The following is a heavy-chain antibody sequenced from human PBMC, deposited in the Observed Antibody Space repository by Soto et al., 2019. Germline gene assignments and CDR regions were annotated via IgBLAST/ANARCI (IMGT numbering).Heavy chain of an antibody. CDR1: WFSPSTSGGG. V-gene: IGHV2-5*02. Sequence: EAGPTLVNPTQALPLTCTFSWFSPSTSGGGVGWVRQPPGKALALLALIYWDDDKRYSPSLKSRLTITKDTSKNQVVLTMTNMDPVDTATYYCAHYPTSITIFGVVNQYGFDYWGQGTLVTVSS. CDR3: AHYPTSITIFGVVNQYGFDY. J-gene: IGHJ4*02. D-gene: IGHD3-3*01. CDR2: IYWDDDK.